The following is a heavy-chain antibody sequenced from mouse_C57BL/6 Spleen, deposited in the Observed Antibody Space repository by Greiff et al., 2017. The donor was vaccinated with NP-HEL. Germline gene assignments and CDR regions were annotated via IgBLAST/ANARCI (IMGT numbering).Heavy chain of an antibody. CDR3: AYGNLAY. CDR1: GFTFSDYG. Sequence: EVKVVESGGGLVKPGGSLKLSCAASGFTFSDYGMHWVRQAPEKGLEWVAYISSGSSTIYYADTVKGRFTISRDNAKNTLFLQMTSLRSEDTAMYYCAYGNLAYWGQGTLVTVSA. D-gene: IGHD2-1*01. J-gene: IGHJ3*01. CDR2: ISSGSSTI. V-gene: IGHV5-17*01.